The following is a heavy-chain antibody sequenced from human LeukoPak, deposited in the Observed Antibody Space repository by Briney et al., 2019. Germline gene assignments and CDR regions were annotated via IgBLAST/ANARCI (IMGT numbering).Heavy chain of an antibody. Sequence: PGGSLRLSCAASGFTFSSHGMNWVRQAPGKGLEWVSGIIPSGHTTYYADSVRGRFTISRDNSRNTLYLQMNSLRAEDTAVYYCARATMIVTPLIDYWGQGTLVTVSS. CDR2: IIPSGHTT. J-gene: IGHJ4*02. D-gene: IGHD3-22*01. CDR3: ARATMIVTPLIDY. CDR1: GFTFSSHG. V-gene: IGHV3-23*01.